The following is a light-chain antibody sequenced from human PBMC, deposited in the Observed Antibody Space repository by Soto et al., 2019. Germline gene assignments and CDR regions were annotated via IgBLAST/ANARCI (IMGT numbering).Light chain of an antibody. CDR3: SSYTTSSTRV. CDR2: EVT. CDR1: SSDIGIYKY. Sequence: QSALTQPASVSGSPGQSIAISCTGSSSDIGIYKYVSWYQQHPGKVPKLIIYEVTNRPSGVSNRFSGSKSGNTASLTISGLQAEDEADDYCSSYTTSSTRVLGTGTKLTVL. V-gene: IGLV2-14*01. J-gene: IGLJ1*01.